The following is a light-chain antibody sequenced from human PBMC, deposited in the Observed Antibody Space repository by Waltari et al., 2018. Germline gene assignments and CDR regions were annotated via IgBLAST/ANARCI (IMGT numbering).Light chain of an antibody. Sequence: SSELTQPPSVSVSPGQTARIPCSGDLLPHQYTYWSQQKPGQAPLRLSYKDTERPSGITARFAGSISGTIATLTISGVQAEDEAYYYCQSQDHTAGYSVLFGGGTKLTVL. CDR1: LLPHQY. CDR2: KDT. V-gene: IGLV3-25*03. J-gene: IGLJ2*01. CDR3: QSQDHTAGYSVL.